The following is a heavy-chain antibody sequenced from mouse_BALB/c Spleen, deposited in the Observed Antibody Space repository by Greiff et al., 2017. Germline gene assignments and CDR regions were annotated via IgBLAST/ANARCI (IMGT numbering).Heavy chain of an antibody. J-gene: IGHJ2*01. CDR3: TRGFYDYDY. CDR1: GFTFSNYW. V-gene: IGHV6-6*02. D-gene: IGHD2-4*01. Sequence: EVQGVESGGGLVQPGGSMKLSCVASGFTFSNYWMNWVRQSPEKGLEWVAEIRLKSNNYATHYAESVKGRFTISRDDSKSSVYLQMNNLRAEDTGIYYCTRGFYDYDYWGQGTTLTVSS. CDR2: IRLKSNNYAT.